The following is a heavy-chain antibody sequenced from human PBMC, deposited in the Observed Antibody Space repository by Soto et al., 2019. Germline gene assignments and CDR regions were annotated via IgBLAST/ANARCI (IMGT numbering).Heavy chain of an antibody. D-gene: IGHD3-22*01. CDR3: ARSRRSRYYSDSFSFFDY. V-gene: IGHV1-69*06. Sequence: QVQLVQSGAEVKKPGSSVKVSCKASGGTFSSYAISWVRQAPGQGLEWMGGIIPIFGTANYAQKFQGRVTITADKSTSTAYMELSSLRSEDTAVYYCARSRRSRYYSDSFSFFDYWGQGTLVTVSS. CDR1: GGTFSSYA. J-gene: IGHJ4*02. CDR2: IIPIFGTA.